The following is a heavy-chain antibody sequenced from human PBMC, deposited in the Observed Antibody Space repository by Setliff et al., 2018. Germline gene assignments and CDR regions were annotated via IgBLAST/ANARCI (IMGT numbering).Heavy chain of an antibody. CDR2: IYYSGST. CDR3: ARGGSPPLHYFDY. Sequence: SETLSLTCTVSGGSISSYYWSWIRQPPGKGLEWIGYIYYSGSTNYNPSLKSRVTISVDTSKNQFSLKLSSVTAADTAVYYCARGGSPPLHYFDYWGQGTLVTVSS. V-gene: IGHV4-59*01. J-gene: IGHJ4*02. CDR1: GGSISSYY. D-gene: IGHD2-15*01.